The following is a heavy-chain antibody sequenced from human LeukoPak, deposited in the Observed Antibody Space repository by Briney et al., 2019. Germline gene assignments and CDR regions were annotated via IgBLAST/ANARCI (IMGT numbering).Heavy chain of an antibody. J-gene: IGHJ4*02. CDR1: GGSFSGYY. CDR2: INHSGST. CDR3: ARGVLLRVGGDYALFDY. V-gene: IGHV4-34*01. Sequence: SETLSLTCAVYGGSFSGYYWSWIRQPPGKGLVWIGEINHSGSTNYNPSLKSRVTISVDTSKNQFSLKLSSVTAADTAVYYCARGVLLRVGGDYALFDYWGQGTLVTVSS. D-gene: IGHD4-17*01.